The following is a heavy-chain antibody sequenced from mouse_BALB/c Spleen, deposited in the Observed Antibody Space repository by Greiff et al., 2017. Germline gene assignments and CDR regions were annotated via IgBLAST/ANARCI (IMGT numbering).Heavy chain of an antibody. V-gene: IGHV10-1*02. CDR2: IRSKSNNYAT. J-gene: IGHJ4*01. Sequence: EVKLVESGGGLVQPKGSLKLSCAASGFTFNTYAMNWVRQAPGKGLEWVARIRSKSNNYATYYADSVKDRFTISRDDSQSMLYLQMNNLKTEDTAMYYCVRERRDYAMDYWGQGTSVTVSS. CDR3: VRERRDYAMDY. CDR1: GFTFNTYA.